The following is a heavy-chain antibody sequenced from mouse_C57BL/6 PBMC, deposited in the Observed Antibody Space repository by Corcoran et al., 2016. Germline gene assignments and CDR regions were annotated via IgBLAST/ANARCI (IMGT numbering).Heavy chain of an antibody. CDR1: GYTFTTYG. D-gene: IGHD2-1*01. CDR2: INTYSGVP. J-gene: IGHJ2*01. V-gene: IGHV9-3*01. CDR3: ARYYGNYRYYFDY. Sequence: QIQLVQSGPELKKPGETVKISCKASGYTFTTYGMSWVKQAPGKGLKWMGWINTYSGVPTYADDFKGRFAFSLETSASTAYLQINNLKNEDTATYFCARYYGNYRYYFDYWGQGTTLTVSS.